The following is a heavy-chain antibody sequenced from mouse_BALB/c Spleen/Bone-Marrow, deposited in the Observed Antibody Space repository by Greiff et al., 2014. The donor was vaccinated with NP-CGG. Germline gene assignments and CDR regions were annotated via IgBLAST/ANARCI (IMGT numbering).Heavy chain of an antibody. CDR1: GFTFSRYG. J-gene: IGHJ4*01. Sequence: VQLQQSGGDLVKPGGSLKLSCAASGFTFSRYGMSWVRQTPDKRLEWVANISSGGSCTYYPDSVKGRFTISRDNAKNTLYLHMSSLKSEDTAMYYCARQYGNLGVMDYWGQGTSVTVSS. CDR3: ARQYGNLGVMDY. V-gene: IGHV5-6*01. D-gene: IGHD2-1*01. CDR2: ISSGGSCT.